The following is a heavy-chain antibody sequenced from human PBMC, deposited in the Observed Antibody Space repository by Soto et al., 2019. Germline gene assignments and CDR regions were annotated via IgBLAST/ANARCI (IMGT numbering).Heavy chain of an antibody. CDR2: INAGNGNT. Sequence: EASVKVSCKASGYTFTSYAMHWVRQAPGQRLEWMGWINAGNGNTKYSQKFQGRVTITRDTSASTAYMELSSLRSEDTAVYYCARGFYDFWSGYYPRYYYYGMDVWGQGTTVTVSS. CDR1: GYTFTSYA. V-gene: IGHV1-3*01. J-gene: IGHJ6*02. D-gene: IGHD3-3*01. CDR3: ARGFYDFWSGYYPRYYYYGMDV.